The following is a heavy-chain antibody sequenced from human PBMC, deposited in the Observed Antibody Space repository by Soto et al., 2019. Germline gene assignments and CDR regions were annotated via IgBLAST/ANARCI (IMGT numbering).Heavy chain of an antibody. D-gene: IGHD3-9*01. CDR3: TRRYDILTGYYPQFDY. J-gene: IGHJ4*02. Sequence: GGSLRLSCTASGFTFGDYAMSWFRQAPGKGLEWVGFIRSEAYGGTTEYAASVKGRFTISRDDSKSIAYLQMNSLKTEDTAVYYCTRRYDILTGYYPQFDYWGQGTLVTVSS. CDR2: IRSEAYGGTT. CDR1: GFTFGDYA. V-gene: IGHV3-49*03.